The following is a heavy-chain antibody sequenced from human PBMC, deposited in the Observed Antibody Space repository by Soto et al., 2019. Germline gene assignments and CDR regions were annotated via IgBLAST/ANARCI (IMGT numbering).Heavy chain of an antibody. Sequence: SVKVSCKASGGTFSSYAISWVRQAPGQGLEWMGGIIPIFGTANYAQKFQGRVTITADESTSTAYMELSSLRSEDTAVYYCATFIVVPAAENWFDPWGQGTLVTVSS. V-gene: IGHV1-69*13. CDR2: IIPIFGTA. CDR1: GGTFSSYA. CDR3: ATFIVVPAAENWFDP. D-gene: IGHD2-2*01. J-gene: IGHJ5*02.